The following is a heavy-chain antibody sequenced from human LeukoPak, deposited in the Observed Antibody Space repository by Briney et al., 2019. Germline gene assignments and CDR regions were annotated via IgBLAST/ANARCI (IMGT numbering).Heavy chain of an antibody. Sequence: ASVKVSCKASGYTFTSYYMHWVRQAPGQGLEWMGIINPSGGSTSYAQKFQGRVTMTRDTSTSTVYMELSSLRSEATAVYYCARDKGMYYDFWSGHFDYWGQGTLVTVSS. V-gene: IGHV1-46*01. J-gene: IGHJ4*02. D-gene: IGHD3-3*01. CDR1: GYTFTSYY. CDR2: INPSGGST. CDR3: ARDKGMYYDFWSGHFDY.